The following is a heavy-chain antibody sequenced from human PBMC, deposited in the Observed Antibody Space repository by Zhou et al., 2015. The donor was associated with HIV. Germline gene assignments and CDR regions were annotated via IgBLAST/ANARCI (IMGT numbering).Heavy chain of an antibody. Sequence: QVQLVQSGAEVKKPGASVKVSCKASGYTFTSYDINWVRQATGEGLEWMGWMTPNSGNTGYAQKFQGRVTMTRDTSISTAYMELSSLRSEDTAVYYCVKTTLSSSRVYYYYGMDVWGRRDHGHRLL. CDR1: GYTFTSYD. V-gene: IGHV1-8*01. CDR3: VKTTLSSSRVYYYYGMDV. J-gene: IGHJ6*02. CDR2: MTPNSGNT. D-gene: IGHD6-13*01.